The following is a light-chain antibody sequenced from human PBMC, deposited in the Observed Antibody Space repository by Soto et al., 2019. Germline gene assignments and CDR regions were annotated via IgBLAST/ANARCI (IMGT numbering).Light chain of an antibody. CDR2: GAS. Sequence: EIVMTQSPATLSVSPGERATLSCRASQSVSSNLAWYQQKPGQAPRLLIYGASTRATGIPARFSGSGSGTEFTLTISSLQSEEFAVYYCPDFGQGTRLEIK. V-gene: IGKV3-15*01. J-gene: IGKJ5*01. CDR3: PD. CDR1: QSVSSN.